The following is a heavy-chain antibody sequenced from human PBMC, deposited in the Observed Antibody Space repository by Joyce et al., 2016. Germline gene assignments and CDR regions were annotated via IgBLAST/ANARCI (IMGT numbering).Heavy chain of an antibody. D-gene: IGHD3-3*01. CDR2: IYPGDSET. CDR3: ARQAVRDFWGGYNHDFDY. V-gene: IGHV5-51*01. J-gene: IGHJ4*01. Sequence: EVQLVQSGAEVKKPGESLKISCKGLGYKFNSCYICWVRQMPGKSLEWIGIIYPGDSETRYSPSFQGQVTISADTSTRTAYLQWSSLKASDTAIYYCARQAVRDFWGGYNHDFDYWGHGALVTVSS. CDR1: GYKFNSCY.